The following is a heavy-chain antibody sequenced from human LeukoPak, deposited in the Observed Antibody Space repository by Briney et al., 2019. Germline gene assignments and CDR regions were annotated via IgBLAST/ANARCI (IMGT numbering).Heavy chain of an antibody. V-gene: IGHV3-7*01. J-gene: IGHJ6*03. CDR2: IKQDGSEK. Sequence: GGSLRLSCAASGFTFSSYWMSWVRQAPGKGLEWVANIKQDGSEKYYVDSVKGRFTISRDNAKNSLYLQMNSLRAEDTAVYYCARDGVVTTAFSYYYYYMDVWGKGTTVTVSS. D-gene: IGHD2-21*02. CDR1: GFTFSSYW. CDR3: ARDGVVTTAFSYYYYYMDV.